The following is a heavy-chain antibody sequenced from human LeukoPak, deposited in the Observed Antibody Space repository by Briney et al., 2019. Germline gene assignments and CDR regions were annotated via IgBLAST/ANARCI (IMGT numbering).Heavy chain of an antibody. CDR1: GFTFSSYA. CDR3: ARGSSSWGYFDY. Sequence: GGSLRLSCAASGFTFSSYAMHWVRQAPGKGLEYVSAISSNGGSTYYANSVKGRFTISRDNSKNTLYLQMGSLRAEDMAVYYCARGSSSWGYFDYWGQGTLVTVSS. V-gene: IGHV3-64*01. CDR2: ISSNGGST. D-gene: IGHD6-13*01. J-gene: IGHJ4*02.